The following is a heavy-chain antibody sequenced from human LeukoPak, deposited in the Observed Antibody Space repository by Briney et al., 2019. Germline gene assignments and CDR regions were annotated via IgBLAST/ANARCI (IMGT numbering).Heavy chain of an antibody. V-gene: IGHV4-38-2*02. D-gene: IGHD4-17*01. J-gene: IGHJ4*02. CDR3: ARDLATAEHYLDY. CDR1: GYSISSGYF. Sequence: PSETLSLTCTVSGYSISSGYFWGWIRQPPGKGLEWIGSIYHSGSTYFNPSLKSRVTISVDTSKNQVSLKLSSVTAADTAVYYCARDLATAEHYLDYWGQGTLVTVSS. CDR2: IYHSGST.